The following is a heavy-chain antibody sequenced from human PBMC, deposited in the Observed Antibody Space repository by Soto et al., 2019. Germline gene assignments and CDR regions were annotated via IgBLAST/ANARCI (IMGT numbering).Heavy chain of an antibody. CDR1: GFTFSTYG. D-gene: IGHD1-1*01. V-gene: IGHV3-30*18. J-gene: IGHJ4*02. CDR2: ISYDGVNK. Sequence: QVQLVESGGGVVQPGRSLRLSCAASGFTFSTYGMHWVRQAPGKGLEWVAVISYDGVNKYYADSVKGRFTISRDNSKNTLCLQMNSLRAEDTAVYYCAKSVYNWNDGFFDYWGQGTLVTVSS. CDR3: AKSVYNWNDGFFDY.